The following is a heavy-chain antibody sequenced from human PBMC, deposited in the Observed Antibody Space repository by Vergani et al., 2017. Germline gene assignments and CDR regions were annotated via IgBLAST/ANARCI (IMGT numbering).Heavy chain of an antibody. V-gene: IGHV1-2*02. CDR3: ARDLSSRRGPNLFDP. CDR2: INPNSGGT. D-gene: IGHD2-2*01. J-gene: IGHJ5*02. CDR1: GYTFTGYY. Sequence: QVQLVQSGAEVKKPGASVKVSCKASGYTFTGYYMHWVRQAHGQGLEWMGWINPNSGGTNYAQKFQGRVTMTRDTSISTAYMELSRLRSDDTAVYYCARDLSSRRGPNLFDPWGQGTLVTVSS.